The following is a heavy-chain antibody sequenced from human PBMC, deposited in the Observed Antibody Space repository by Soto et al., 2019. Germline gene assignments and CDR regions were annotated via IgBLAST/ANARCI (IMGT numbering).Heavy chain of an antibody. CDR3: AREPATAKPERVDF. J-gene: IGHJ4*02. CDR1: GFTFSSYW. D-gene: IGHD1-1*01. V-gene: IGHV3-7*03. CDR2: IKQDGSEK. Sequence: PGGSLRLSCAASGFTFSSYWMSWVRQAPGKGLEWVANIKQDGSEKYYVDSVKGRFTISRDNAKNSLYLQMNSLRAEDTAVYYCAREPATAKPERVDFWGQGTLVTVSS.